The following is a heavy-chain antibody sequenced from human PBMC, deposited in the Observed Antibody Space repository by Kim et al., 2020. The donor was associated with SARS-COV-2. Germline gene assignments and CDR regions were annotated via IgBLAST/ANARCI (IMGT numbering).Heavy chain of an antibody. CDR2: FYSGGDT. CDR3: ATTGYSRDYFDH. J-gene: IGHJ4*02. D-gene: IGHD2-15*01. Sequence: GGSLRLSCTASGFTVSTYYMSWVRQAPGKGLEWVSVFYSGGDTYYADSVRGRCTSSRGHSKNTLSLQMDSLRAEDTAVYFCATTGYSRDYFDHWGQGTLV. CDR1: GFTVSTYY. V-gene: IGHV3-66*01.